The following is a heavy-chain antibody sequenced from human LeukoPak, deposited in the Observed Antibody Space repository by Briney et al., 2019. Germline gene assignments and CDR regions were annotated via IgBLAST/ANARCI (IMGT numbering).Heavy chain of an antibody. Sequence: SETLSLICTVSGGSISSRSYYWGWIRQPPGKGLEWIGSIYYSGSTYYNPSLKSRVTISVDTSKNQFSLKLSSVTAADTAVYYCATRFLEWLLDYWGQGTLVTVSS. J-gene: IGHJ4*02. CDR3: ATRFLEWLLDY. CDR1: GGSISSRSYY. D-gene: IGHD3-3*01. CDR2: IYYSGST. V-gene: IGHV4-39*01.